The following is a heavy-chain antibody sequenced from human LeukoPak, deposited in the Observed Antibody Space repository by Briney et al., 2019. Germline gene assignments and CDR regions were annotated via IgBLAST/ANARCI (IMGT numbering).Heavy chain of an antibody. D-gene: IGHD5-12*01. CDR1: GYTFTGYY. CDR2: INPNSGDT. Sequence: ASVKVSCKASGYTFTGYYMHWIRQAPGRGLEWMGWINPNSGDTIHAQRFQGRVTMTRDTSISTAYMELSRLRSDDTAVYYCARDHGYSGYLDAFDVWGQGTMVTVSS. V-gene: IGHV1-2*02. J-gene: IGHJ3*01. CDR3: ARDHGYSGYLDAFDV.